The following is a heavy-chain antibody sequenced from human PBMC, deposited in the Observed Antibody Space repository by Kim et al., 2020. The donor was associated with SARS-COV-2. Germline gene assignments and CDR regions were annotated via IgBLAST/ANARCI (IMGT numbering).Heavy chain of an antibody. CDR3: ARNEYNWNYVEDAFDI. V-gene: IGHV4-31*03. J-gene: IGHJ3*02. Sequence: SETLSLTCTVSGGSISSGGYYWSWIRQHPGKGLEWIGYIYYSGSTYYNPSLKSRVTISVDTSKNQFSLKLSSVTAADTAVYYCARNEYNWNYVEDAFDIWGQGTMVTVSS. CDR2: IYYSGST. CDR1: GGSISSGGYY. D-gene: IGHD1-7*01.